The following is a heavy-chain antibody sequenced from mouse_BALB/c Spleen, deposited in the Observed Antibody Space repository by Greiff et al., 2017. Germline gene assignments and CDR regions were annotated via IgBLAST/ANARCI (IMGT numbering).Heavy chain of an antibody. CDR2: IWGGGST. CDR1: GFSLSRYS. V-gene: IGHV2-6-4*01. J-gene: IGHJ3*01. CDR3: ARNERNFGDYYGSTWFAY. D-gene: IGHD1-1*01. Sequence: VQLQESGPGLVAPSQSLSITCTVSGFSLSRYSVHWVRQPPGKGLEWLGMIWGGGSTDYNSALKSRLSISKDNSKSQVFLKMNSLQTDDTAMYYCARNERNFGDYYGSTWFAYWGQGTLVTVSA.